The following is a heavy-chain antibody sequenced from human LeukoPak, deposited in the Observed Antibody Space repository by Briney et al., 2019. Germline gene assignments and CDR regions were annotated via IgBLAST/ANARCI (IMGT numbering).Heavy chain of an antibody. V-gene: IGHV3-21*01. CDR1: GFTFSSFS. J-gene: IGHJ6*02. Sequence: GGSLRLSCAASGFTFSSFSMNWVRQAPGKGLEWVSSISSSSTYIYYADSVKGRFTISRDNSKNTLYLQMNSLRAEDTAVYYCAKGYYYGMDVWGQGTTVTVSS. CDR3: AKGYYYGMDV. CDR2: ISSSSTYI.